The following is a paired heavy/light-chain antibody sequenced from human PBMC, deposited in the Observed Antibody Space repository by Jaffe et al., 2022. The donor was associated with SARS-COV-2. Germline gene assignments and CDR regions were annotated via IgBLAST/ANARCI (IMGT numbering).Heavy chain of an antibody. D-gene: IGHD3-10*01. Sequence: QVQLVESGGGVVQPGRSLRLSCAASGFTFSGHAMHWVRQTPGRGLEWLVVISHDATKKYYVDSVKGRFTISRDNSKNTVYLQMDSLRDEDTAVYYCARDGSGSYYNVHYYYYMDVWGKGTTVTVSS. J-gene: IGHJ6*03. CDR3: ARDGSGSYYNVHYYYYMDV. CDR2: ISHDATKK. CDR1: GFTFSGHA. V-gene: IGHV3-30*04.
Light chain of an antibody. Sequence: QSALTQPASVSGSPGQSITISCTGTSSDVGGYNYVSWFQQHPGKAPKLMIYDVSNRPSGVSNRFSGSKSGNTASLTISGLQAEDEADYYCSSYRRNGDVVFGGGTKLTVL. CDR3: SSYRRNGDVV. J-gene: IGLJ2*01. V-gene: IGLV2-14*01. CDR2: DVS. CDR1: SSDVGGYNY.